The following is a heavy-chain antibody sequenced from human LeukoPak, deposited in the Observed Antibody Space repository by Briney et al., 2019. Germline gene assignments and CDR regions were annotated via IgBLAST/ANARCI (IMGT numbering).Heavy chain of an antibody. J-gene: IGHJ3*02. CDR1: GYSFTSYW. D-gene: IGHD4-11*01. CDR3: ARRLRTTVTTRAFDI. Sequence: PGGSLRLSCKGSGYSFTSYWIGWVRQMPGKGLEWMRFIYPGDSDTRYSPSFQGQVTISADKSISTAYLQWSSLKASDTAMYYCARRLRTTVTTRAFDIWGQGTMVTDSS. V-gene: IGHV5-51*01. CDR2: IYPGDSDT.